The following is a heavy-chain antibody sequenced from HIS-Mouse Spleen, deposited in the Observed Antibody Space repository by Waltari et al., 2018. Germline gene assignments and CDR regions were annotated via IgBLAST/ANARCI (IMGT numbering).Heavy chain of an antibody. D-gene: IGHD3-22*01. V-gene: IGHV4-59*01. J-gene: IGHJ4*02. CDR1: GGSISSYY. Sequence: QVQLQESGPGLVKPSETLSLTCTVSGGSISSYYWRWIRQPPGTGLEWIGYIYYSGSTNYNPSLKSRVTISVDTSKNQFSLKLSSVTAADTAVYYCARLMRGFDSSGYYTATLDYWGQGTLVTVSS. CDR3: ARLMRGFDSSGYYTATLDY. CDR2: IYYSGST.